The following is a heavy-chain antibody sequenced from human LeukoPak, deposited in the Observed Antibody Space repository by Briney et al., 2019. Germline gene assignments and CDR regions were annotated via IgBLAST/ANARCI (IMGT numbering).Heavy chain of an antibody. D-gene: IGHD2-2*01. Sequence: PGRSLRLSCAASGFTFSSYAMHWVRQAPGKGLEWVAVISYDGSNKYYADSVKGRFTISRDNSKNTLYLQMNSLRAEDTAVYYCAKDLIGRPAAHPIWGQGTMVTVSS. V-gene: IGHV3-30-3*01. CDR1: GFTFSSYA. CDR3: AKDLIGRPAAHPI. J-gene: IGHJ3*02. CDR2: ISYDGSNK.